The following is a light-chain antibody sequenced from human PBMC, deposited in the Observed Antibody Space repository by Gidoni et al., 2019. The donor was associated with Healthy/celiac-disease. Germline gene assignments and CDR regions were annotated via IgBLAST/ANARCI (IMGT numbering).Light chain of an antibody. J-gene: IGKJ2*01. CDR3: QQRSNWPLYT. CDR1: QRVSSY. Sequence: IVLTQSPATLSLSPGERATLSCRASQRVSSYLAWYQQKPGQAPRLLIYDASNRATGIPARFSGSGSGTDFTLTISSLEPEDFAVYYCQQRSNWPLYTFGQGTKLEIK. V-gene: IGKV3-11*01. CDR2: DAS.